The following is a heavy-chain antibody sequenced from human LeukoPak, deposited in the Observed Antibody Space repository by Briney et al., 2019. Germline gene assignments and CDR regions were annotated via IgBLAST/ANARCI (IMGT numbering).Heavy chain of an antibody. J-gene: IGHJ4*02. CDR3: ARDAMVRGVSY. CDR2: IYTSGST. D-gene: IGHD3-10*01. V-gene: IGHV4-61*02. CDR1: GGSISSGSYY. Sequence: SQTLSPTCTVSGGSISSGSYYWSWIRQPAGKGLEWIGRIYTSGSTNYNPSLKSRVTISVDTSKNQFSLKLSSVTAADTAVYYCARDAMVRGVSYWGQGTLVTVSS.